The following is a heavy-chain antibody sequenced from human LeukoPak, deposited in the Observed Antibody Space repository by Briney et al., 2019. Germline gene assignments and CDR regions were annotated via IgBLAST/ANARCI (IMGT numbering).Heavy chain of an antibody. CDR3: AKALLWFGELYSPY. V-gene: IGHV3-23*01. CDR2: ISGSGGST. CDR1: GFTFSSYA. Sequence: GGSLRLSCAASGFTFSSYAMSWVRQAPGKGLEWVSAISGSGGSTYYADSVKGRFTISRDNYKNTLYLQMNSRRAEDTAVYYCAKALLWFGELYSPYWGQGTLVTVSS. J-gene: IGHJ4*02. D-gene: IGHD3-10*01.